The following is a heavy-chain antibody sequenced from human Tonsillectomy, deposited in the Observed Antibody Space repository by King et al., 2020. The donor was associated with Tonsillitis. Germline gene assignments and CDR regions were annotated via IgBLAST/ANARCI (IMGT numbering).Heavy chain of an antibody. Sequence: LQLQESGPGLVKPSETLSLTCTVSGGSISSSTYYWGWIRQPPGKGLEWIGSIYYSGSIYYNASLKSRVTISVDTSKNQFSLKLSSVTAAETAVYYCAKSNSFYDYLWGTYRPSPAFDNW. CDR3: AKSNSFYDYLWGTYRPSPAFDN. D-gene: IGHD3-16*02. CDR2: IYYSGSI. J-gene: IGHJ3*02. V-gene: IGHV4-39*01. CDR1: GGSISSSTYY.